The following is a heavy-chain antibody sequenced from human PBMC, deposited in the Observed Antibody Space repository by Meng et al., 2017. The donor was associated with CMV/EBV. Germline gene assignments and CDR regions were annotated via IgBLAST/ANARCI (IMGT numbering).Heavy chain of an antibody. Sequence: GESLKISCAASGFTFSSYAMSWVRQAPGKGLEWVSAISGSGGSTYYADSVKGRFTISRDNSKNTLYLQMNSLRAEDTAVYYCAKGELAYCGGDCYLDYWGQGTLVTVSS. CDR3: AKGELAYCGGDCYLDY. J-gene: IGHJ4*02. D-gene: IGHD2-21*01. V-gene: IGHV3-23*01. CDR1: GFTFSSYA. CDR2: ISGSGGST.